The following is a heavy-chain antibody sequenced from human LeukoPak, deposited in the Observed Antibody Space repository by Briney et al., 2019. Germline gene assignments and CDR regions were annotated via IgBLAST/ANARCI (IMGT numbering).Heavy chain of an antibody. D-gene: IGHD6-19*01. CDR1: GGSSTSYF. CDR2: IYNSGNT. Sequence: SETLSLTCTVSGGSSTSYFWSWVRHSPGKGLEWIGYIYNSGNTNYNPSLKSRVTISRDMSRNQFSLKLRSVTAADTAVYYCARVSGSGWYYFDHWGQGTLVTVSS. V-gene: IGHV4-59*01. CDR3: ARVSGSGWYYFDH. J-gene: IGHJ4*02.